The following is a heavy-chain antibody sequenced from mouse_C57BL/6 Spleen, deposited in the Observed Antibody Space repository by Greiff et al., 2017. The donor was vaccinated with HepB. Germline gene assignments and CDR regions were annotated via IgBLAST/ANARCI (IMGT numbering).Heavy chain of an antibody. J-gene: IGHJ3*01. CDR3: ARHDYDGVAY. V-gene: IGHV1-61*01. Sequence: QVQLQQPGAELVRPGSSVKLSCKASGYTFTSYWMDWVKQRPGQGLEWIGNIYPSDSETHYNQKFKDKATLTVDKSSSTAYMQLSSLTSEDSAVCYCARHDYDGVAYWGQGTLVTVSA. CDR2: IYPSDSET. D-gene: IGHD2-4*01. CDR1: GYTFTSYW.